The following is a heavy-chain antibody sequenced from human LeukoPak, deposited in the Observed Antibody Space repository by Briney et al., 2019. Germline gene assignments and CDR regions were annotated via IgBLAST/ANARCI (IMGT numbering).Heavy chain of an antibody. D-gene: IGHD2/OR15-2a*01. J-gene: IGHJ4*02. Sequence: PGGSLRLSCAASGFTFSSYVRSWVRQAPGKGLEWVSAISGSAVTTYYADSVKGRFTISRDNSRNTLYLQMNNLRAEDTAVYFCARHFYFSIDCWGQGTLVTVSS. CDR1: GFTFSSYV. CDR3: ARHFYFSIDC. V-gene: IGHV3-23*01. CDR2: ISGSAVTT.